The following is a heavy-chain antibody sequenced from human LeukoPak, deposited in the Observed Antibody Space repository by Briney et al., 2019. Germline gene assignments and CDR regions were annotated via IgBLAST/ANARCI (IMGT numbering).Heavy chain of an antibody. V-gene: IGHV1-18*04. CDR2: ISAYNGNT. J-gene: IGHJ4*02. D-gene: IGHD5-12*01. Sequence: ASVKVSCKASGYTFSGYYMHWVRQAPGQGLEWMGWISAYNGNTNYAQKLQGRVTLTTDTSTSTAYMELRSLRSDDTAEYYCARESGYGSFFDNWGQGTLVTVSS. CDR1: GYTFSGYY. CDR3: ARESGYGSFFDN.